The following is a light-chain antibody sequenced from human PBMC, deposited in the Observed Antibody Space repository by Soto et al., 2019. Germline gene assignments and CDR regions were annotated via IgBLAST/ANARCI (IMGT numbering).Light chain of an antibody. V-gene: IGKV1-39*01. CDR1: EKMTRY. CDR2: AAS. CDR3: QQSYSTPRT. J-gene: IGKJ1*01. Sequence: DIQLIQSPSSLSASVGDRVTITCRANEKMTRYLNWYQQKPGKAPKLLIYAASNLQSGVPSRFSGSGSGADFILTISSRQPEDSATYYCQQSYSTPRTFGQGTKVEVK.